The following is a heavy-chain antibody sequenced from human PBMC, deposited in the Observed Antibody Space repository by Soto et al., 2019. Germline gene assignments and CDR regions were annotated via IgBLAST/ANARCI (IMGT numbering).Heavy chain of an antibody. CDR3: ARATNDILTGYHYGMDV. V-gene: IGHV1-2*02. Sequence: QVQLVQSGAEVKKPGASVKVSCKASGYTFTGYYMHWVRQAPGQGLEWMGWINPNSGGTNYAQKFQGRFTMTRDTSISTAYMALSRLRSDDTAVYYCARATNDILTGYHYGMDVWGQGTTVTVSS. D-gene: IGHD3-9*01. CDR2: INPNSGGT. J-gene: IGHJ6*02. CDR1: GYTFTGYY.